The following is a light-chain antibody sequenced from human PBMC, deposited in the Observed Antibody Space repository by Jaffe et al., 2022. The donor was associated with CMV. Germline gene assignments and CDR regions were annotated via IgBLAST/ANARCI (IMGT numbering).Light chain of an antibody. V-gene: IGKV3-20*01. Sequence: EIVLTQSPGTLSLSPGERATLSCRASQNVSSNYLAWYQQKPGQAPRPLIYGAFRRATGIPDRFSGSGSGTDFTLTISRLEPEDFAVYYCQQYGRSMWTFGQGTKVEIK. CDR2: GAF. J-gene: IGKJ1*01. CDR3: QQYGRSMWT. CDR1: QNVSSNY.